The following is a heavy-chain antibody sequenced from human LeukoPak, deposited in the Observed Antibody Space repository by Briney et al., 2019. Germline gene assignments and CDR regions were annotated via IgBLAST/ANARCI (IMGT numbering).Heavy chain of an antibody. CDR3: ARDPGAFPYFFDC. CDR2: ISGDGVSP. V-gene: IGHV3-23*01. Sequence: PGGSLRLSCAASGFTFSSYAMSWVRQAPGKGLECVSAISGDGVSPYYADSVRGRFTISRGNSKNTLYLQMNSLRVEDTAVYFCARDPGAFPYFFDCWGQGTLVTVSS. D-gene: IGHD4/OR15-4a*01. J-gene: IGHJ4*02. CDR1: GFTFSSYA.